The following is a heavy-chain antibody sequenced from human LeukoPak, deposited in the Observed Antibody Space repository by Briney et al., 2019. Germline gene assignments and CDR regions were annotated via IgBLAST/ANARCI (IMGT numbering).Heavy chain of an antibody. CDR1: ELTFSTYW. V-gene: IGHV3-7*01. CDR3: ARGGYLPDYYFDY. D-gene: IGHD3-22*01. CDR2: IKQVGSVK. Sequence: PGGSLRLSCGPSELTFSTYWMSGVRQAPGKGLEGVANIKQVGSVKYTVDSVRGRFTIYRDNAKKSLYLQMNSQRAEDTAVYYCARGGYLPDYYFDYWGQGTLVTVSS. J-gene: IGHJ4*02.